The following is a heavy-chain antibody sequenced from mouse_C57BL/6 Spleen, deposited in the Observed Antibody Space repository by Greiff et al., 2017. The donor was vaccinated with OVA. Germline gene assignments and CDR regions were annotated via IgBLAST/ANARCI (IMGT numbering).Heavy chain of an antibody. J-gene: IGHJ2*01. V-gene: IGHV7-3*01. CDR1: GFTFTDYY. Sequence: EVKLVESGGGLVQPGGSLSLSCAASGFTFTDYYMSWVRQPPGQALEWLGFIRNKANGYTTEYSASVKGRFTISRDNSQSILYLQMNALRAEDSATYYCARGATVYFDYWGQGTTLTVSS. CDR3: ARGATVYFDY. CDR2: IRNKANGYTT. D-gene: IGHD1-1*01.